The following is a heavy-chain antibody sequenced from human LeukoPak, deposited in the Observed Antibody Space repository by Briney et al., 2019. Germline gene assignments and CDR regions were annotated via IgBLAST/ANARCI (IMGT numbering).Heavy chain of an antibody. D-gene: IGHD3-22*01. Sequence: SVKVSCKASGGTFSSYAISWVRQAPGQGLEWMGSIIPILGIANYAQKFQGRVTITADKSTSTAYMELSSLRSEDTAVYYCASTSYYYDSSGYYPYFDYWGQGTLVTVSS. CDR1: GGTFSSYA. CDR3: ASTSYYYDSSGYYPYFDY. J-gene: IGHJ4*02. V-gene: IGHV1-69*04. CDR2: IIPILGIA.